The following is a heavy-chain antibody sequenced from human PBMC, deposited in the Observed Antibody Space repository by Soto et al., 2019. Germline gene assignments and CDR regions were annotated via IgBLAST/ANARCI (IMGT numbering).Heavy chain of an antibody. CDR2: ISAYNCNT. CDR1: GYTFTSYG. CDR3: ARGVVWYYYGSGSYYSNLPSDY. J-gene: IGHJ4*02. V-gene: IGHV1-18*01. D-gene: IGHD3-10*01. Sequence: QVKLVQSGAEVKKPGASVKVSCKASGYTFTSYGITWVRQAPGQGLERMGWISAYNCNTNYAPKLQARVTMNTDTTPRSAYTELRRLRADDTDVYYCARGVVWYYYGSGSYYSNLPSDYWGEGTLVTVSS.